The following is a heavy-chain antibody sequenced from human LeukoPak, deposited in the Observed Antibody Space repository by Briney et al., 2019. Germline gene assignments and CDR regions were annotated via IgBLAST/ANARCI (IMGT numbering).Heavy chain of an antibody. V-gene: IGHV4-59*01. CDR2: IYYSGST. D-gene: IGHD3-10*01. Sequence: PSETLSLTCTVSGGSISSYYWSWIRQPPGKGLEWIGYIYYSGSTNYNPSLKSRVTISVDTPKNQFSLKLSSVTAADTAVYYCAREVLLWFGELTPGAFDIWGQGTMVTVSS. J-gene: IGHJ3*02. CDR3: AREVLLWFGELTPGAFDI. CDR1: GGSISSYY.